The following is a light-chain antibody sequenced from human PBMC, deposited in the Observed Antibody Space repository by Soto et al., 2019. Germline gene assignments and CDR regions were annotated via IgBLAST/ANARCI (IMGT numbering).Light chain of an antibody. CDR3: QQYYSYPPT. CDR1: QGISSY. CDR2: AAS. J-gene: IGKJ2*01. V-gene: IGKV1-8*01. Sequence: AIRMTQSPSSFSASTGDRVTITCRASQGISSYLAWYQQKPGKAPKLLIYAASTLQSGVPSRFSGSGSGTDFTLTICCLHSEDFETYYCQQYYSYPPTFGQGTKLEIK.